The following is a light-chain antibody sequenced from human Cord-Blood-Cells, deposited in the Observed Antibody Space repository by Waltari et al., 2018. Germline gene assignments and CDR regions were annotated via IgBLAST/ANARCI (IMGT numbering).Light chain of an antibody. CDR1: RSDVGRYHL. CDR3: CSYAGSSTYVV. Sequence: QSALTQPASVSGSPGQSLTISCTGTRSDVGRYHLVHWYQQHPGKAPKLMIYEGSKRPSGVSNRFSGSKSGNTASLTISGLQAEDEADYYCCSYAGSSTYVVFGGGTKLTVL. V-gene: IGLV2-23*01. J-gene: IGLJ2*01. CDR2: EGS.